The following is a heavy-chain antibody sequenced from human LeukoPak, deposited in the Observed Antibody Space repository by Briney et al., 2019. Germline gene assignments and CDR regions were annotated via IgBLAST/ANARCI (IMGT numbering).Heavy chain of an antibody. CDR3: AKGLSYDSSGYYYLNY. CDR1: GFTFSTYG. D-gene: IGHD3-22*01. Sequence: GGSLRLSCAASGFTFSTYGMPWVRQAPGKGLEWVALILYDGNNKYYADSVKGRFTISRDNSKNTLYLQMNSLRAEDTAVYYCAKGLSYDSSGYYYLNYWGQGTLVTVSS. V-gene: IGHV3-30*18. J-gene: IGHJ4*02. CDR2: ILYDGNNK.